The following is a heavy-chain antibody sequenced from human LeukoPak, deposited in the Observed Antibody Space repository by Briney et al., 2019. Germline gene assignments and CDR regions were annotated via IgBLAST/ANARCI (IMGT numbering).Heavy chain of an antibody. V-gene: IGHV3-15*01. D-gene: IGHD5-12*01. CDR2: IKSKTDGGTT. Sequence: GGSLRLSCASSGFTFSNAWMSWVRQAPGKGLEWVGRIKSKTDGGTTDYAAPVKGRFTISRDDSKNTLYLQMNSPKTEDTAVYYCTTDFEVYSGYAFDYWGQGTLVTVSS. CDR3: TTDFEVYSGYAFDY. CDR1: GFTFSNAW. J-gene: IGHJ4*02.